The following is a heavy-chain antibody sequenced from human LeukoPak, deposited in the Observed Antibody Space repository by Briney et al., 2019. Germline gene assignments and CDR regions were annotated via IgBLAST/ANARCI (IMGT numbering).Heavy chain of an antibody. J-gene: IGHJ4*02. Sequence: ASVKVSCKASGFTFTSSAVQWVRQARGQRLEWIGWIVVGSGNTNYAQKFQERVTITRDMSTSTAYMELSSLRSEDTAVYYCAAAPPRGSGWYFDYWGQGTLVTVSS. CDR1: GFTFTSSA. V-gene: IGHV1-58*01. D-gene: IGHD6-19*01. CDR3: AAAPPRGSGWYFDY. CDR2: IVVGSGNT.